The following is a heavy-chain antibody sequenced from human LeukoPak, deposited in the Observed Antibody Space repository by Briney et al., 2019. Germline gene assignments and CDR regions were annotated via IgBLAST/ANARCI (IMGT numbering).Heavy chain of an antibody. CDR2: IYYSGST. CDR3: ARGGFRPET. D-gene: IGHD5-12*01. CDR1: GFTFNTNA. J-gene: IGHJ5*02. V-gene: IGHV4-59*01. Sequence: GSLRLSCAASGFTFNTNAMSWVRQAPGKGLEYIGYIYYSGSTSYNPSLKSRVTMSVDTSKNQVSLSLNSVTAADTAVYYCARGGFRPETWGQGTLVTVSS.